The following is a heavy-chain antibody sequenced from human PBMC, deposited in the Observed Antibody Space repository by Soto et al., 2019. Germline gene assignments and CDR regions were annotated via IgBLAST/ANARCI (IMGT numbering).Heavy chain of an antibody. CDR1: GGSISSYY. CDR2: IYYSGST. CDR3: ARGLRYFDWSPGNLDAFDI. Sequence: PSETLSLTCTVSGGSISSYYWSWIRQPPGKGLEWIGYIYYSGSTNYNPSLKSRVTISVDTSKNQFSLKLSSVTAADTAVYYCARGLRYFDWSPGNLDAFDIWGQGTMVTVSS. J-gene: IGHJ3*02. D-gene: IGHD3-9*01. V-gene: IGHV4-59*01.